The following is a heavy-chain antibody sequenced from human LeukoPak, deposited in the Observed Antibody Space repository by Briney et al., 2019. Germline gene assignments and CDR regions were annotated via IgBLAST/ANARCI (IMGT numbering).Heavy chain of an antibody. V-gene: IGHV3-23*01. CDR2: ISGSGGTT. D-gene: IGHD3-10*01. Sequence: PGVSLRLSCAASGFTFSSYAMSWVPQAPGKGLEWVSDISGSGGTTYYADSVRGRFTISRDNSKNTLYLQMNSLRAEDTAVYYCARLLVYGSGAEAFDYWGQGALVTVSS. J-gene: IGHJ4*02. CDR1: GFTFSSYA. CDR3: ARLLVYGSGAEAFDY.